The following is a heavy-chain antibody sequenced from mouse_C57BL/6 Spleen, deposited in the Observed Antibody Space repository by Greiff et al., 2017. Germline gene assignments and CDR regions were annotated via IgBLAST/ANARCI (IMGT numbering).Heavy chain of an antibody. CDR1: GYTFTSYW. D-gene: IGHD2-3*01. CDR3: ARDGYYGTYFDY. V-gene: IGHV1-52*01. Sequence: VQLQQPGAELVRPGSSVKLSCKASGYTFTSYWMHWVKQRPIQGLEWIGNIDPSDSETHYNQKFKDKATLTVDKSSSTAYMQLSSLTSEDSAVYYCARDGYYGTYFDYWGQGTTLTVSS. CDR2: IDPSDSET. J-gene: IGHJ2*01.